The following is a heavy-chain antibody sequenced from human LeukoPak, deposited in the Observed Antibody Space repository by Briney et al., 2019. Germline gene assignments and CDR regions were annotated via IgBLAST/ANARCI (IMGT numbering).Heavy chain of an antibody. V-gene: IGHV3-48*01. J-gene: IGHJ3*02. CDR2: ISSSSSTI. CDR1: GFTFSSYS. CDR3: ARGGSGWYAAFDI. D-gene: IGHD6-19*01. Sequence: PGGSLRLSCAASGFTFSSYSMNWVRQAPGKGLEWVSYISSSSSTIYYADSVKGRFTISRDNSKNTLYLQMNSLRAEDTAVYYCARGGSGWYAAFDIWGQGTMVTVSS.